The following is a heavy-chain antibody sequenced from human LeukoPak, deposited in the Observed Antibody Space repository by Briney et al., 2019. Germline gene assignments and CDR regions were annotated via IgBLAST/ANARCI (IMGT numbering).Heavy chain of an antibody. CDR1: GYSFTTYA. Sequence: ASVKVSCKASGYSFTTYAISWVRQAPGQGLEWMGGIIPIFGTANYAQKFQGRVTITTDESTSTAYMELSSLRSEDTAVYYCARDLGDYYYMDVWGKGTTVTVSS. V-gene: IGHV1-69*05. CDR3: ARDLGDYYYMDV. CDR2: IIPIFGTA. J-gene: IGHJ6*03.